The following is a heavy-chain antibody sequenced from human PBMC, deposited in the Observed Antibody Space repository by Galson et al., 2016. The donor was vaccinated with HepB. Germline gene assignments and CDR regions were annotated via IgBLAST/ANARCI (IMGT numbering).Heavy chain of an antibody. CDR1: GFTVSGNY. V-gene: IGHV3-53*01. D-gene: IGHD4-17*01. CDR3: GREGGRDYGDDLAY. J-gene: IGHJ4*02. CDR2: IYTDGDT. Sequence: SLRLSCAASGFTVSGNYMSWVRLPPGKGLEWVSVIYTDGDTYYADSVRGRITASRDQSKNTLYLQMNSLSVEDTAVYYCGREGGRDYGDDLAYWGQGTLVTVSS.